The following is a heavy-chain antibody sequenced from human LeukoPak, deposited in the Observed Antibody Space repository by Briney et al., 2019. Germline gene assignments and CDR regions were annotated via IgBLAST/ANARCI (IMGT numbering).Heavy chain of an antibody. CDR2: ISGSDGST. CDR3: AKEPGSGSFPPYGMDV. J-gene: IGHJ6*04. D-gene: IGHD3-10*01. Sequence: GGSLRLSCAASGFTFSSYAMSWVRQAPGKGLEWVSAISGSDGSTYYADSVKGRFTISRDNSKNTLYLQMNSLRAEDTAVYYCAKEPGSGSFPPYGMDVWGKGTTVTVSS. CDR1: GFTFSSYA. V-gene: IGHV3-23*01.